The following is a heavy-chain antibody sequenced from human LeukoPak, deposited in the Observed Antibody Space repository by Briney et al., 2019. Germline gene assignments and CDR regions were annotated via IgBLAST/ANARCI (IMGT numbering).Heavy chain of an antibody. CDR2: IYHSGST. V-gene: IGHV4-30-2*01. Sequence: SQTLSLTCTVSGGSISSGGYYWSWIRQPPGKGLEWIGYIYHSGSTYYNPSLKSRVTISVDTSKNQFSLKLSSVTAADTAVYYCARGVAAGLSDYWGQGTLVTVSS. J-gene: IGHJ4*02. CDR1: GGSISSGGYY. D-gene: IGHD3-16*02. CDR3: ARGVAAGLSDY.